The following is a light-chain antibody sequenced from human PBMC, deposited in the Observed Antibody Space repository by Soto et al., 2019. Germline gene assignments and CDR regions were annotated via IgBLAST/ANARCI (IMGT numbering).Light chain of an antibody. V-gene: IGKV1-12*02. Sequence: DIQMTQSPSSVSASVGDRVTISCRASHDVRSWLAWYQQKPGKAPNLLIYGASTLQSGVPSRFSGSGPESDFTLPISSLQPEDFATYYCQQANGDPWTFGQGTKVQIK. CDR2: GAS. CDR1: HDVRSW. CDR3: QQANGDPWT. J-gene: IGKJ1*01.